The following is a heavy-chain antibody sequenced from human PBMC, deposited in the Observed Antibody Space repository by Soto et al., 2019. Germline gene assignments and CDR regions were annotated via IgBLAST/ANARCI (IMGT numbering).Heavy chain of an antibody. CDR1: GGSIRSGGYS. Sequence: TLSPTRAVSGGSIRSGGYSWCWIRQPPGKGLEWIGYIYHSGSTYYNPSLKSRVTISVDRSKNQFSLKLSSVTAADTAVYYCVSRPIYGFPYGPFDYWGRGLLVTVSS. J-gene: IGHJ4*02. CDR2: IYHSGST. CDR3: VSRPIYGFPYGPFDY. V-gene: IGHV4-30-2*01. D-gene: IGHD3-10*01.